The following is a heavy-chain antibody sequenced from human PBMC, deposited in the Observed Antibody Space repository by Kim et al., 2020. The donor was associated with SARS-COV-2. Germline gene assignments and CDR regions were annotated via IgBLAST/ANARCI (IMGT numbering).Heavy chain of an antibody. CDR2: VYHSGTT. J-gene: IGHJ4*02. D-gene: IGHD3-10*01. CDR1: GGSISTYY. V-gene: IGHV4-59*08. CDR3: ARHRIRGYASSLLDS. Sequence: SETLSLTCTVSGGSISTYYWSWIRRPPGKGLEWVGYVYHSGTTNYNPSLRGRVSISVDTSNSQFSLKLSSVTAADTAVYYCARHRIRGYASSLLDSWGQGTLVSVSS.